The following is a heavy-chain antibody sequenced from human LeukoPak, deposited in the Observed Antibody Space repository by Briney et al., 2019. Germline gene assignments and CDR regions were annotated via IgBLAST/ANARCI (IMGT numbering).Heavy chain of an antibody. CDR1: GFTFSSYG. J-gene: IGHJ6*02. D-gene: IGHD2-2*01. Sequence: GGSLRLSCAASGFTFSSYGMHWVRQAPGKGLEWVAVISYDGSNKYYADSVKGRFTISRDNSKNTLYLQMNSLRAEDTAVYYCAKGSSTSYYYGMDVWGQGTTVTVSS. CDR3: AKGSSTSYYYGMDV. V-gene: IGHV3-30*18. CDR2: ISYDGSNK.